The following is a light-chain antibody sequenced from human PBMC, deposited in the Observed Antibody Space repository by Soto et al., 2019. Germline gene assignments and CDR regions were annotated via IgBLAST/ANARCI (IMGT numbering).Light chain of an antibody. V-gene: IGKV1-5*01. Sequence: DIQMTQSPSTLSASVGDRVTITCRASQSISSWLAWYQQKPGKAPKLLIYDASSWESGVPSRFNGSGSGTEFSLAISSLQPDDFATYYCQQYNRYSPLTFGQGTKVEIK. CDR1: QSISSW. J-gene: IGKJ1*01. CDR2: DAS. CDR3: QQYNRYSPLT.